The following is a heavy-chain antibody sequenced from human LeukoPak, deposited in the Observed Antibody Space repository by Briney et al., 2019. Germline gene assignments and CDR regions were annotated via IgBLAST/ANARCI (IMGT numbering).Heavy chain of an antibody. CDR2: ISAYNGNT. J-gene: IGHJ6*02. Sequence: ASVKVACKDSGYTFTSYGICWVRQTPGQGLEWMGWISAYNGNTNYAQKLQGRVTMTTDTSTSTAYMELRSLRSDDTAVYYCAVCSGGSCYDYYYGMDLWGQGTTVTVSS. CDR1: GYTFTSYG. CDR3: AVCSGGSCYDYYYGMDL. D-gene: IGHD2-15*01. V-gene: IGHV1-18*01.